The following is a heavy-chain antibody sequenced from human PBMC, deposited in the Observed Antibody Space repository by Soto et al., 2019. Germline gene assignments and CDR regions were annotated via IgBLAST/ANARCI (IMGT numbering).Heavy chain of an antibody. CDR1: GYSFTSYW. V-gene: IGHV5-51*01. J-gene: IGHJ4*02. CDR3: ARHVTSSYGSSGYYPDFAY. D-gene: IGHD3-22*01. CDR2: IYPGDSDT. Sequence: PGESLKVSCKGSGYSFTSYWIGWVRQMPGKGLEWMGIIYPGDSDTRYSPSFQGQVTISADKSISTAYLQWSSLKASDTAMYYCARHVTSSYGSSGYYPDFAYSGQRTLVTASS.